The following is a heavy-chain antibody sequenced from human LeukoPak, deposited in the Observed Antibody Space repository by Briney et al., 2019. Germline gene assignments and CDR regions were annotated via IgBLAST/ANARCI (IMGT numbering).Heavy chain of an antibody. CDR3: AKDQGVTYSSSD. CDR2: ISSGGSTI. J-gene: IGHJ4*02. CDR1: GFTFSSFE. V-gene: IGHV3-48*03. Sequence: GGSLRLSCAAPGFTFSSFEMKWVRQAPGKGLEWVSYISSGGSTIYYADSVKGRFTISRDNSKNTLYLQMNSLRAEDTAVYYCAKDQGVTYSSSDWGQGTLVTVSS. D-gene: IGHD6-6*01.